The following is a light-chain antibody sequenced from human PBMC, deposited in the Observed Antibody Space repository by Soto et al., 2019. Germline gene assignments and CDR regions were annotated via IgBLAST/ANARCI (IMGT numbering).Light chain of an antibody. CDR1: SSDVGGYNY. CDR2: DVS. V-gene: IGLV2-14*01. CDR3: NSYTSSSALPYV. Sequence: QSALTQPASVSGSPGQSITVSCTGTSSDVGGYNYVSWYQQHPGKAPKVMIYDVSKRPSGVSNRFSGSKSGNTASRTISGLQAEDEADYYCNSYTSSSALPYVFGTGTKVTVL. J-gene: IGLJ1*01.